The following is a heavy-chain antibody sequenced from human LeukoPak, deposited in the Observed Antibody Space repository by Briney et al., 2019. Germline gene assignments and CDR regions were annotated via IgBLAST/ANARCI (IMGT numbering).Heavy chain of an antibody. CDR1: GFTFSSYA. CDR2: ISGGGGST. D-gene: IGHD2-2*01. V-gene: IGHV3-23*01. J-gene: IGHJ4*02. CDR3: AKDCSSTSCVDY. Sequence: GGSLRLSCAASGFTFSSYAMSWVRQAPGKGLEWVSAISGGGGSTYYADSVKGRFTISRDNSKNTLYLQMNSLRAEDTAVYYCAKDCSSTSCVDYWGQGTLVTVSS.